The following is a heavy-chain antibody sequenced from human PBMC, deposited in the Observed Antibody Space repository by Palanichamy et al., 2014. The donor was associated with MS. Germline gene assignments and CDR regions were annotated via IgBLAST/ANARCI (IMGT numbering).Heavy chain of an antibody. Sequence: VKGRFTISRDDSKNTAYLQMNSLKTEDTAVYYCTPLSYYGSSTYYPTFDYWGQGTLVTVSS. CDR3: TPLSYYGSSTYYPTFDY. D-gene: IGHD3-22*01. V-gene: IGHV3-73*01. J-gene: IGHJ4*02.